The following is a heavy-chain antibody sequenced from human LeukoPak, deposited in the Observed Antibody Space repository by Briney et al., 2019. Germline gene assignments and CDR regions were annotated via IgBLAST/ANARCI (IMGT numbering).Heavy chain of an antibody. D-gene: IGHD1-26*01. J-gene: IGHJ4*02. CDR1: GGSISSGSYY. V-gene: IGHV4-61*02. CDR2: IYTSGST. Sequence: SETLSLTCTVSGGSISSGSYYWSWIRQPAGKGLEWIGRIYTSGSTNYNPSLKSRVTISVDTSKNQFSLKLSSVTAADTAVYYCAREVVVGATTVLNDYWGQGTLVTVSS. CDR3: AREVVVGATTVLNDY.